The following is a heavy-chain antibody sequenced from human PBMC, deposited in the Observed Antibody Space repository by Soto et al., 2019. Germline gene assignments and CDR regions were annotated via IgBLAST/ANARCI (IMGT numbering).Heavy chain of an antibody. CDR3: AKAEWYSSGWKYYFDY. V-gene: IGHV3-23*01. J-gene: IGHJ4*02. D-gene: IGHD6-25*01. CDR1: GFTFSSYA. CDR2: FSGSGGST. Sequence: GGSLRLSCAASGFTFSSYAMSWVRQAPGKGLEWVSGFSGSGGSTYYADSVKGRFTISRDNSKNTLYLQMTSLRAEDTAVYYCAKAEWYSSGWKYYFDYWGQGTLVTVSS.